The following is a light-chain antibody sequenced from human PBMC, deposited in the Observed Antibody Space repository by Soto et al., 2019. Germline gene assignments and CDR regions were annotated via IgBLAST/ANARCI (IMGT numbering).Light chain of an antibody. J-gene: IGKJ1*01. V-gene: IGKV3-20*01. CDR1: HMFNSSY. Sequence: EIVLTQSPGTLSLYQGERATLSCSASHMFNSSYLAWYQQTPGQAPRLLVYDTSYRATGVPDRFSGSGSGTDFTLTISRLEPEDSAVYYCQQYDSSPWTFGQGTKVDNK. CDR2: DTS. CDR3: QQYDSSPWT.